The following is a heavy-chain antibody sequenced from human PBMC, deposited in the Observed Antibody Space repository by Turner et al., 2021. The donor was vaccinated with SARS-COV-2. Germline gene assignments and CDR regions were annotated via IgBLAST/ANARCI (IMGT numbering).Heavy chain of an antibody. CDR1: GFTVSSNY. D-gene: IGHD3-3*01. V-gene: IGHV3-53*01. Sequence: EVQLVESGGGLLQPGGSLRLSCAASGFTVSSNYMSCVRQAPGKGMEWVSVIYSGGSTYYADSVKGRFTISRDKSKNTLYLQMNSLRAEDTAVYYCARDLMEVGGMDVWGQGTTVTVSS. J-gene: IGHJ6*02. CDR2: IYSGGST. CDR3: ARDLMEVGGMDV.